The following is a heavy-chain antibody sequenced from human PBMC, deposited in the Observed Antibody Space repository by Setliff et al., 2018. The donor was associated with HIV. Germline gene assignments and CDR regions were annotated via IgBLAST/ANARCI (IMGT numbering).Heavy chain of an antibody. Sequence: PSETLSLTCAVSGGSISSSDWWSWVRQPPGKGLEWIGEINHSGSTNYNPSLKSRATISVDKSKKQFSLKVTSVTAADTAVYYCARGDHRIISAAGSGWFDPWGQGTLVTVSS. V-gene: IGHV4-4*02. D-gene: IGHD6-13*01. CDR2: INHSGST. CDR3: ARGDHRIISAAGSGWFDP. CDR1: GGSISSSDW. J-gene: IGHJ5*02.